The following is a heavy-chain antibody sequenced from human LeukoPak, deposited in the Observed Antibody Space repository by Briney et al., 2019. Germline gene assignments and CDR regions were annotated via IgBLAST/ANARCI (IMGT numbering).Heavy chain of an antibody. J-gene: IGHJ4*02. CDR3: ASGAVATTPFFDY. CDR1: GASISNYY. V-gene: IGHV4-59*01. D-gene: IGHD5-24*01. Sequence: SETLSLTCPVSGASISNYYYWPWIRQPPGKGLAWIGYVYYTGSTTFNPSLKSRLTMSLDTSRNQFSLKLTSLTAADTAVYYCASGAVATTPFFDYWGQGTLVTVSS. CDR2: VYYTGST.